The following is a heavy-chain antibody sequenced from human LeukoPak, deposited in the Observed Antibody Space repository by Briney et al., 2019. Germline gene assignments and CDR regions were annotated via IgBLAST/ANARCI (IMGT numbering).Heavy chain of an antibody. V-gene: IGHV4-39*07. CDR1: GGSISSSSYY. Sequence: SETLSLTCTVSGGSISSSSYYWGWIRQPPGKGLEWIGSIYYSGSTYYNPSLKSRVTISVDTSKNQFSLKLSSVTAADTAVYYCARDYYDSSGYYYFDYWGQGTLVTVSS. J-gene: IGHJ4*02. CDR3: ARDYYDSSGYYYFDY. CDR2: IYYSGST. D-gene: IGHD3-22*01.